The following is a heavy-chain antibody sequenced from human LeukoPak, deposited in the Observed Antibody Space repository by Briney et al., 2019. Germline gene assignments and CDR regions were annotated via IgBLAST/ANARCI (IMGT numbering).Heavy chain of an antibody. D-gene: IGHD1-26*01. V-gene: IGHV1-2*02. CDR1: GYTFTGYY. J-gene: IGHJ3*02. CDR3: ASINSGSYYHAFDI. CDR2: INPNSGGT. Sequence: GASVKVSCKASGYTFTGYYMHWVRQAPGQGLEWMGWINPNSGGTNYAQKFQGRVTMTRDTSISTAYMELSRLRSDDTAVYYCASINSGSYYHAFDIWGQGTMVTVSS.